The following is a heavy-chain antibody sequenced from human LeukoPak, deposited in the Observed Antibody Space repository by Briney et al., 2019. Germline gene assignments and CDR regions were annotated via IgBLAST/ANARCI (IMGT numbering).Heavy chain of an antibody. V-gene: IGHV4-59*01. D-gene: IGHD5-18*01. J-gene: IGHJ4*02. CDR1: GASISNYY. CDR3: ARGGPTGLPFDY. Sequence: SATLSLTCTVSGASISNYYWSWIRQPPGKGLEWIGFIFHTGSSNYNPSLKSRVTISVDTSKKEFSLKLSSVTAADTAVYYCARGGPTGLPFDYWGQGTLVTVSS. CDR2: IFHTGSS.